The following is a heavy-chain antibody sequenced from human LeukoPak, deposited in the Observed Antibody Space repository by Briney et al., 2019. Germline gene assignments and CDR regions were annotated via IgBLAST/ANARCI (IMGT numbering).Heavy chain of an antibody. J-gene: IGHJ4*02. CDR2: ISSSGSTI. V-gene: IGHV3-48*03. CDR3: GRYKAMDS. Sequence: PGGSLILSCAASGFTFSSYEMNWVRQAPGKGLEWVSYISSSGSTIYYADSVKGRFTISRDDAKNSLYLQMNSLRAEDTAVYYCGRYKAMDSWGQGTLVTVSS. CDR1: GFTFSSYE. D-gene: IGHD5-18*01.